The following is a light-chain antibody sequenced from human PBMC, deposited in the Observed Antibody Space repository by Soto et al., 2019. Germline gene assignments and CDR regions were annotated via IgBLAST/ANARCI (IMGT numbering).Light chain of an antibody. J-gene: IGLJ1*01. CDR2: DTT. V-gene: IGLV7-46*01. CDR3: LLSYNGPYG. CDR1: TGAVTNGHY. Sequence: QALVTQEPSLTVSPGGTVTLTCGSSTGAVTNGHYPYWFQQKPGQAPRTLIYDTTNRHSWTPARFSGSLLGGKAALTLSGAQPEDEAEYYCLLSYNGPYGFGTGTKVTVL.